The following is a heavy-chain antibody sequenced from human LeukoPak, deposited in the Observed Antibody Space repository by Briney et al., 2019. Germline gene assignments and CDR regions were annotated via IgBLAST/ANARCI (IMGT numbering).Heavy chain of an antibody. D-gene: IGHD6-13*01. CDR2: IYHSGST. J-gene: IGHJ4*02. CDR1: GYSISSGYY. Sequence: SETLSLTCAVSGYSISSGYYGGWIRQPPGQGLEWIGSIYHSGSTYYNPSLKSRVTISVDTSKNQFSLKLSSVTAADTAVYYCARGSIAAAYPYYFDYWGQGTLVTVSS. CDR3: ARGSIAAAYPYYFDY. V-gene: IGHV4-38-2*01.